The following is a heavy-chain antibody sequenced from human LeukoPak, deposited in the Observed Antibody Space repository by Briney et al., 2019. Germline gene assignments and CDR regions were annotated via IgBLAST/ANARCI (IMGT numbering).Heavy chain of an antibody. CDR2: IRSKANSYAT. Sequence: PGGSLRLSCAASGFTFSGSAMHWVRQASGKGLERVGRIRSKANSYATAYAASVKGRFTISRDDSKNTAYLQMNSLKTEDTAVYYCTRREAVAGRSVDYWGQGTLVTVSS. V-gene: IGHV3-73*01. CDR3: TRREAVAGRSVDY. CDR1: GFTFSGSA. J-gene: IGHJ4*02. D-gene: IGHD6-19*01.